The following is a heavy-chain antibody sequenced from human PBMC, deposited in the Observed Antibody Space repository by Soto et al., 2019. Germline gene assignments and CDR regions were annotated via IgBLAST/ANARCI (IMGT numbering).Heavy chain of an antibody. CDR3: AKDRGDYIWGSLDY. D-gene: IGHD3-16*01. CDR1: GFTVSNYA. J-gene: IGHJ4*02. Sequence: EVQLLESGGGLVQPGGSLRLSCAASGFTVSNYAMSWVRQAPGKGLEWVSAISGRGSTSYYADSVSGRFTISGDNSKNTLYLQMNSLRAEDTAVYYCAKDRGDYIWGSLDYWGQGILVTVSS. V-gene: IGHV3-23*01. CDR2: ISGRGSTS.